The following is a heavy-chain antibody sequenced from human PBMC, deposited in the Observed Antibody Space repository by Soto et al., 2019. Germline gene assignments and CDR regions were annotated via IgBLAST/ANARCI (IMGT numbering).Heavy chain of an antibody. CDR2: IFYSGST. D-gene: IGHD5-18*01. CDR3: AKDSGYNYGYFRWFDP. CDR1: GGSISNYY. Sequence: QVHLQESGPRLVKPSETLSLTCTVSGGSISNYYWSWIRQSPGRGLEWIGHIFYSGSTNYNPALKSRVTISVDTSKSQFSLKLSSVTAADTAVYYCAKDSGYNYGYFRWFDPWGQGTLVTVSS. J-gene: IGHJ5*02. V-gene: IGHV4-59*01.